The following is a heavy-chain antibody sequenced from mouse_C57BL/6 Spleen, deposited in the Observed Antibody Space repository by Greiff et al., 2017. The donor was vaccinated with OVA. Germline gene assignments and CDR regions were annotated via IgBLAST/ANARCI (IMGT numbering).Heavy chain of an antibody. CDR1: GFSLTSYG. CDR3: AKNHYSTDAMDY. V-gene: IGHV2-5*01. CDR2: IWRGGST. D-gene: IGHD2-5*01. Sequence: VKLMESGPGLVQPSQSLSITCTVSGFSLTSYGVHWVRQSPGKGLEWLGVIWRGGSTDYNAAFMSRLSITKDNSKSQVFFKMNSLQADDTAIYYCAKNHYSTDAMDYWGQGTSVTVSS. J-gene: IGHJ4*01.